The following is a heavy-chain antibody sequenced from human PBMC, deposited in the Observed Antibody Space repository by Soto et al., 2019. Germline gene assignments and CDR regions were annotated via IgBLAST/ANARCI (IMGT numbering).Heavy chain of an antibody. V-gene: IGHV4-4*07. J-gene: IGHJ3*02. CDR1: GGSINTFY. CDR3: ARDGKSPHDAFDI. CDR2: IFSSGST. D-gene: IGHD1-26*01. Sequence: KPSETLSLTCTVSGGSINTFYWSWVRQPAGKGLEWIGRIFSSGSTSFNPSLESRVAMSVDTSKNHFSLNLSSVTAADMAVYYCARDGKSPHDAFDIWGQGTMVTVSS.